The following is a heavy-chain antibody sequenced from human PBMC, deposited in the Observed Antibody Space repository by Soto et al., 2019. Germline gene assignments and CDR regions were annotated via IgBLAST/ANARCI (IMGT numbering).Heavy chain of an antibody. CDR1: GFTFSSYA. CDR3: AKLIFEQQLVPWYFDY. V-gene: IGHV3-30*18. CDR2: ISNDGTNK. D-gene: IGHD6-13*01. Sequence: QVQLVESGGGVVQPGRSLRLSCAASGFTFSSYAMHWVRQAPGKGLEWVAVISNDGTNKYYADSVKGRFTISRDNSKNTLYLQMNSLRTEDTAVYYCAKLIFEQQLVPWYFDYWGQGTLVTVSS. J-gene: IGHJ4*02.